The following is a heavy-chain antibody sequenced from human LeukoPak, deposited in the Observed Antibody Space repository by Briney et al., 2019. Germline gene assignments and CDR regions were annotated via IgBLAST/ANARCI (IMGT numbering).Heavy chain of an antibody. CDR1: GFTFSSYW. Sequence: GGSLRLSCAASGFTFSSYWMSWVRQTPGKGLEWVANIKQDGSEKYYVDSVKGRFTISRDNAKNSLYLQMNSLRAEDTAVYYCARVGIGNWFDPWGQGTLVTVSS. J-gene: IGHJ5*02. CDR2: IKQDGSEK. CDR3: ARVGIGNWFDP. D-gene: IGHD2-2*03. V-gene: IGHV3-7*01.